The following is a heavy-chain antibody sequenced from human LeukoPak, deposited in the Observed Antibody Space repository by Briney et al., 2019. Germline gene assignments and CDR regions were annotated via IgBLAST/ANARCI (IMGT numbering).Heavy chain of an antibody. D-gene: IGHD5-18*01. CDR2: ISSSSSYI. V-gene: IGHV3-21*01. Sequence: GGSLRLSCAASGFTFSSSSMNWVRQAQGKGLEWVSSISSSSSYIYYADSVKGRFTISRDNAKNSLYLQMNSLRADDTAVYYCAREGLSKQLWFGFDPWGQGTLVTVSS. CDR1: GFTFSSSS. J-gene: IGHJ5*02. CDR3: AREGLSKQLWFGFDP.